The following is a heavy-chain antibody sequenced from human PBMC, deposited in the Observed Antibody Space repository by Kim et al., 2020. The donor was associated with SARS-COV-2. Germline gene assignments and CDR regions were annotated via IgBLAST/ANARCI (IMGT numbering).Heavy chain of an antibody. CDR3: ARAGTPSPDWAVYDYVWGSYRLPTDY. D-gene: IGHD3-16*02. V-gene: IGHV3-30-3*01. J-gene: IGHJ4*02. CDR2: ISYDGSNK. Sequence: GGSLRLSCAASGFTFSSYAMHWVRQAPGKGLEWVAVISYDGSNKYYADSVKGRFTISRDNSKNTLYLKMNSLRAEDTAVYYCARAGTPSPDWAVYDYVWGSYRLPTDYWGQGTLVTVSS. CDR1: GFTFSSYA.